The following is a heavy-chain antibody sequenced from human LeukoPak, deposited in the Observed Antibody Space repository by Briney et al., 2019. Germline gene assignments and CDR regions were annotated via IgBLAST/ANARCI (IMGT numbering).Heavy chain of an antibody. D-gene: IGHD3-9*01. Sequence: GASVKVSCKASGYTFTSNGISWVRQAPGQGLEWMGWISAYNGNTNYAQKLQGRVTMTTDTSTSTAYMELRSLRSDDTAVYYCARNPLYDILTGYYTPWGQGTLVTVSS. CDR1: GYTFTSNG. CDR2: ISAYNGNT. V-gene: IGHV1-18*01. CDR3: ARNPLYDILTGYYTP. J-gene: IGHJ5*02.